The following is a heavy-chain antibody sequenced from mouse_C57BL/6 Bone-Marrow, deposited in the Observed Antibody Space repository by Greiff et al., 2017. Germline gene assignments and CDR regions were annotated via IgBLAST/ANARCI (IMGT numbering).Heavy chain of an antibody. J-gene: IGHJ2*01. V-gene: IGHV5-9-1*02. Sequence: DVPLVESGEGLVKPGGSLKLSCAASGFTFSSYAMSWVRQTPEKRLEWVAYISSGGDYIYYADTVKGRFTISRDNARNTLYLQMSSLKSEDTAMYYCTRNYYDYDGAYYFDYWGQGTTLTVSS. CDR1: GFTFSSYA. D-gene: IGHD2-4*01. CDR3: TRNYYDYDGAYYFDY. CDR2: ISSGGDYI.